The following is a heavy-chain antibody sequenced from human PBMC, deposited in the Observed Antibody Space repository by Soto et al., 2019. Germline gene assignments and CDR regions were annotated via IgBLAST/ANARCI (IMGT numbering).Heavy chain of an antibody. CDR1: GFFFEDYA. Sequence: EVQLVESGGGLVQPGRSLRLSCASSGFFFEDYAMHWVGQAPGKGLEWVSGISWNSGHIGYADSAKGRFTISRDNAKNSRYLQMNSLRNEDTAFYFCAKDMRSSQGGSYAADFWGQGTLGTVSS. D-gene: IGHD3-3*01. J-gene: IGHJ4*02. CDR3: AKDMRSSQGGSYAADF. V-gene: IGHV3-9*01. CDR2: ISWNSGHI.